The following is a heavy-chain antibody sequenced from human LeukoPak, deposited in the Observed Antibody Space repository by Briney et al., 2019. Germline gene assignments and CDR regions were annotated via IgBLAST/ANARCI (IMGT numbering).Heavy chain of an antibody. CDR1: GGSFSGYY. D-gene: IGHD6-19*01. Sequence: SETLSLTCAVYGGSFSGYYWSWIRQPPGKGLEWIGEINHSGSTNYNPSLKSRVTISVDTSKNQFSLKLSSVTAADTAVYYCARGAGSSGSTGYFDYWGQGTLVTVSS. J-gene: IGHJ4*02. CDR2: INHSGST. CDR3: ARGAGSSGSTGYFDY. V-gene: IGHV4-34*01.